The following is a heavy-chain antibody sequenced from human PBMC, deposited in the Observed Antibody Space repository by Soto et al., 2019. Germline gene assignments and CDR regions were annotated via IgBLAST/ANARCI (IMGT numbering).Heavy chain of an antibody. CDR3: AAETGADTFDY. Sequence: ASVKVSCNASGYNFNDYFMHWVRQAPGQGREWMGWVRPKSGEVKYEQKFQGRVTMTSDMSISTAYMELTRLTSDDTAVYFCAAETGADTFDYWGQGTLVTVSS. J-gene: IGHJ4*02. CDR2: VRPKSGEV. D-gene: IGHD3-9*01. V-gene: IGHV1-2*02. CDR1: GYNFNDYF.